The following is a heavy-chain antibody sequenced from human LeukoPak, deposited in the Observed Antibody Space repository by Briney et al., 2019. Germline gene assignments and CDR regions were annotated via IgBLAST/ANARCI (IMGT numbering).Heavy chain of an antibody. Sequence: ASVKVSCKASGYTFTSYDINWVRQATGQGLEWMGWMNPNSGNTGYAQKFQGRVTMTRNTSISTAYMELSSLRSEDTAVYYCASGIAAAGTIPMYYFDYWGQGTLVTVSS. V-gene: IGHV1-8*01. CDR3: ASGIAAAGTIPMYYFDY. J-gene: IGHJ4*02. CDR1: GYTFTSYD. D-gene: IGHD6-13*01. CDR2: MNPNSGNT.